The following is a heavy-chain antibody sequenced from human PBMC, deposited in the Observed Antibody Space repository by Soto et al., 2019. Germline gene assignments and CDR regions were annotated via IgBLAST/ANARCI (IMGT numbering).Heavy chain of an antibody. V-gene: IGHV4-34*01. CDR3: GRVPAEGEDY. J-gene: IGHJ4*02. CDR2: INQDGAT. Sequence: PSETLSLTCAVNGGSLRGYYWNWISQSAGKGIEWIGEINQDGATKYNPSLKSRVSISVVASTNQFSLKLNSVTATDTAVYYCGRVPAEGEDYWGQGTLVTVSS. CDR1: GGSLRGYY. D-gene: IGHD3-10*01.